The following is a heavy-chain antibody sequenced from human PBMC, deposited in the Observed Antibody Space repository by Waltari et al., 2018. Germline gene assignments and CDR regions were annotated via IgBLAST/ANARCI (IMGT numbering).Heavy chain of an antibody. CDR1: GFTFSSYS. J-gene: IGHJ5*02. CDR2: ISSSSSYI. V-gene: IGHV3-21*01. Sequence: EVQLVESGGGLVKPGGSPRLSCAASGFTFSSYSMNWVRQAPGKGLEWVSSISSSSSYIYYADSVKGRFTISRDNAKNSLYLQMNSLRAEDTAVYYCARGVICSGGSCYARWFDPWGQGTLVTVSS. CDR3: ARGVICSGGSCYARWFDP. D-gene: IGHD2-15*01.